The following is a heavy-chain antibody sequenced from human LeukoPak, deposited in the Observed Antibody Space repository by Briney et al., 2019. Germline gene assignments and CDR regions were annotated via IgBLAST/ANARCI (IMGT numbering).Heavy chain of an antibody. CDR3: ARAHAVTGTPPLVGYFDY. CDR2: IIPIFGTA. Sequence: GASVKVSCKASGGTFSSYAISWVRQAPGQGLEWMGGIIPIFGTANYAQKFQGRVTITTDESTSTAYMELSSLRSEDTAVYYCARAHAVTGTPPLVGYFDYWGQGTLVTVSS. D-gene: IGHD1-20*01. CDR1: GGTFSSYA. J-gene: IGHJ4*02. V-gene: IGHV1-69*05.